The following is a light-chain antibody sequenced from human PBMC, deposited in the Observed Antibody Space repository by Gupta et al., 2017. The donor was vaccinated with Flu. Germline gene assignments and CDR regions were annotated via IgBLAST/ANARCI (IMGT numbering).Light chain of an antibody. CDR2: QDS. V-gene: IGLV3-1*01. J-gene: IGLJ3*02. Sequence: SYELTQPPSVSVSPAHTASIPRSGDKVGVKYARWYQQKPGQSPVLVIYQDSKRPSGIPERFSGSNSGNTATLTISGTQAMDEADHYCQAWDSSTGGVFGGGTKLTVL. CDR1: KVGVKY. CDR3: QAWDSSTGGV.